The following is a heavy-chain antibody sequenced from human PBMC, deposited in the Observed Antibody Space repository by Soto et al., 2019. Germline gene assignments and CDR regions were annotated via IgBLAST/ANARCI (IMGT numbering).Heavy chain of an antibody. D-gene: IGHD2-2*01. CDR1: GGSISSGGYY. J-gene: IGHJ6*02. V-gene: IGHV4-31*03. Sequence: QVQLQESGPGLVKPSQTLSLTCTVSGGSISSGGYYWSWIRQHPGKGLERIGYIYYSGSTYYNPSLKSRFTTTVDTSKKPYSLKLSSVTAADTAVYYCARGVDGPFGMDVWGQGTTVTVSS. CDR2: IYYSGST. CDR3: ARGVDGPFGMDV.